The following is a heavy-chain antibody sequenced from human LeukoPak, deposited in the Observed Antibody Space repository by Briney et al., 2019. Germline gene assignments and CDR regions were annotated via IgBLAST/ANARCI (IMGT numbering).Heavy chain of an antibody. Sequence: ASVKVSCKASGYTFTSYGISWVRQAPGQGLEWMGWISAYNGNTNYAQKLQGRVTMTTDTSTSTAYMELRSLRSDDTAVYYCARDITMVRDGENYFDYWGQGTLVTVSS. D-gene: IGHD3-10*01. J-gene: IGHJ4*02. CDR2: ISAYNGNT. CDR1: GYTFTSYG. CDR3: ARDITMVRDGENYFDY. V-gene: IGHV1-18*01.